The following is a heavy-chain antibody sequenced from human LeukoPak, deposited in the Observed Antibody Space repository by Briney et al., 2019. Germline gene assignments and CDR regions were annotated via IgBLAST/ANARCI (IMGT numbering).Heavy chain of an antibody. J-gene: IGHJ4*02. CDR2: INPNSGDT. CDR3: ARYKGVDTATVTGLAN. CDR1: GYTFTGYY. V-gene: IGHV1-2*02. Sequence: ASVKVSCEASGYTFTGYYIHWVRQAPGQGLEWMGWINPNSGDTDYAQKFQGRVTMTRDTSISTAFMELSRLTSDDTAVYYCARYKGVDTATVTGLANWGPGTLVTVSS. D-gene: IGHD5-18*01.